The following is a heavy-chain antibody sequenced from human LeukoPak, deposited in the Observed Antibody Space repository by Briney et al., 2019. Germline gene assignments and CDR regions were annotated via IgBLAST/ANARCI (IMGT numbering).Heavy chain of an antibody. CDR3: ARDLSPRTAASKWERGY. V-gene: IGHV1-46*01. CDR2: INPSGGST. Sequence: GASVKVSCKASGYTFTSYYMHWVRQAPGQGLEWMGIINPSGGSTSYAQKFQGRVTMTRDTSTSTVYMELSSLRSEDTAVYYCARDLSPRTAASKWERGYWGQGTLVTVSS. D-gene: IGHD1-26*01. CDR1: GYTFTSYY. J-gene: IGHJ4*02.